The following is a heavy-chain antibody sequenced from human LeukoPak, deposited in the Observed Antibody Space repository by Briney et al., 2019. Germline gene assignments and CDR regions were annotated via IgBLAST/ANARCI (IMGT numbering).Heavy chain of an antibody. CDR3: ARGLRYYYGSGSSFDY. CDR1: GGSFSGYY. CDR2: INHSGST. V-gene: IGHV4-34*01. Sequence: PSETLSLTSAVYGGSFSGYYWSWIRQPPGKGLEWIGEINHSGSTNYNPSLKSRVTISVDTSKNQFSLKLSSVTAADTAVYYCARGLRYYYGSGSSFDYWGQGTLVTVS. J-gene: IGHJ4*02. D-gene: IGHD3-10*01.